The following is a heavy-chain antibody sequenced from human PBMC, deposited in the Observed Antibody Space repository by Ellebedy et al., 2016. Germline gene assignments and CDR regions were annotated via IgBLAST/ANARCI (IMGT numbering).Heavy chain of an antibody. Sequence: SQTLSLTXXISGDSVSSNNAAWNWIRQSPSRGLEWLGRTYYRSKWYNDYAVSVKSRITINPDTSKNQFSLKLSSVTAADTAVYYCARIYGDHFDYWGQGTLVTVSS. V-gene: IGHV6-1*01. J-gene: IGHJ4*02. CDR2: TYYRSKWYN. D-gene: IGHD4-17*01. CDR1: GDSVSSNNAA. CDR3: ARIYGDHFDY.